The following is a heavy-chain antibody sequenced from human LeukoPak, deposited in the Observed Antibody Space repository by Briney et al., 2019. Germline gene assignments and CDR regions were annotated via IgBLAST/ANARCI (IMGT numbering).Heavy chain of an antibody. Sequence: PSETLSLTCAVYGGSFSGYYWSWIRQPPGKGLEWIGEINHSGSTNYNPSLKSRVTISVDTSKNQFSLKLSSVTAADTAVYYCARGQIGWAYYYYYMDVWGKGTTVTVSS. CDR1: GGSFSGYY. V-gene: IGHV4-34*01. CDR2: INHSGST. CDR3: ARGQIGWAYYYYYMDV. D-gene: IGHD1-26*01. J-gene: IGHJ6*03.